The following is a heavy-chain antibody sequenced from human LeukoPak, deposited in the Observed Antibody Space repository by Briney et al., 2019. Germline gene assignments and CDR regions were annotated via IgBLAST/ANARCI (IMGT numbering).Heavy chain of an antibody. Sequence: GRSLRLSCAASGFTFSSYAMHWVRQAPGKGLEWVAVISYDGSNKYYADSVKGRFTISRDNSKNTLYLQMNSLRAEDTAVYYCARAPCGGDCYYYYYGMDVWGQGTTVTVSS. J-gene: IGHJ6*02. D-gene: IGHD2-21*02. CDR1: GFTFSSYA. V-gene: IGHV3-30*01. CDR3: ARAPCGGDCYYYYYGMDV. CDR2: ISYDGSNK.